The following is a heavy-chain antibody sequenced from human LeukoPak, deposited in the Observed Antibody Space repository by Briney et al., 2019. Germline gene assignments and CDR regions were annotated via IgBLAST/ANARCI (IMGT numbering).Heavy chain of an antibody. V-gene: IGHV4-4*07. D-gene: IGHD6-19*01. J-gene: IGHJ5*02. Sequence: TSETLSLTCTVSGGSISSYYWSWIRQPAGKGLEWIGRIYTSGSTNYNPSLKSRVTMSVDTSKNQFSLKLSSVTAADTAVYYCARGTNGYSSGWYWFDPWGQGTLVTVSS. CDR1: GGSISSYY. CDR3: ARGTNGYSSGWYWFDP. CDR2: IYTSGST.